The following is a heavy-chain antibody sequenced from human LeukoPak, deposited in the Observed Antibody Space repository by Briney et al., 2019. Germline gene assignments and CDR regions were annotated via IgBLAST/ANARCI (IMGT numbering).Heavy chain of an antibody. Sequence: ASVKVSCKASGYTFTNFVTSWCRRAPGQGLEWMGWISAYNGNTNYAQKPQGRVTMTTDTSTNTAYMELRSLRSDDTAVYYCATSSTAGNGYWGQGTLVTVSS. CDR3: ATSSTAGNGY. D-gene: IGHD6-19*01. J-gene: IGHJ4*02. CDR2: ISAYNGNT. V-gene: IGHV1-18*01. CDR1: GYTFTNFV.